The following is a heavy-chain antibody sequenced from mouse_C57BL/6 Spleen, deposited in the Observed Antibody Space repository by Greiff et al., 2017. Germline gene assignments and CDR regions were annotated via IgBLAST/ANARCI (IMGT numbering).Heavy chain of an antibody. CDR3: ARGFYYYGSSYDAMDY. J-gene: IGHJ4*01. D-gene: IGHD1-1*01. V-gene: IGHV5-17*01. CDR1: GFTFSDYG. Sequence: DVMLVESGGGLVKPGGSLKLSCAASGFTFSDYGMHWVRQAPEKGLEWVAYISSGSSTIYYADTVKGRFTISRDNAKNTLFLQMTSLRSEDTAMYYCARGFYYYGSSYDAMDYWGQGTSVTVSS. CDR2: ISSGSSTI.